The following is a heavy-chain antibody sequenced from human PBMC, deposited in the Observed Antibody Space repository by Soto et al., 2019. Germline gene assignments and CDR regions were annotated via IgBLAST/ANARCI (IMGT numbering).Heavy chain of an antibody. CDR3: ARGTQLGYCTNGVCYFDY. J-gene: IGHJ4*02. Sequence: ASVKVSCKASGYTFTSYDINWVRQATGQGLEWMGWMNPNSGNTGYAQKFQGRVTMTRNTSISTAYMGLSSLRSEDTAVYYCARGTQLGYCTNGVCYFDYWGQGTLVTVSS. CDR1: GYTFTSYD. CDR2: MNPNSGNT. D-gene: IGHD2-8*01. V-gene: IGHV1-8*01.